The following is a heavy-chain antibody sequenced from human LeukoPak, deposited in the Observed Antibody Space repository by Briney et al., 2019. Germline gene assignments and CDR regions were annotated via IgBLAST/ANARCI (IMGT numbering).Heavy chain of an antibody. Sequence: SQTLSLTCVVSGDSVSSKNGAWNWIRQSPARGLEWLGRTYYRSKWYNDYAESMEGRMTISQDTSKNQYSLPLNSVTPDDTAVYYCARDFGTTGWHTFAYWGQGTLVTVSS. V-gene: IGHV6-1*01. CDR3: ARDFGTTGWHTFAY. D-gene: IGHD6-19*01. J-gene: IGHJ4*02. CDR1: GDSVSSKNGA. CDR2: TYYRSKWYN.